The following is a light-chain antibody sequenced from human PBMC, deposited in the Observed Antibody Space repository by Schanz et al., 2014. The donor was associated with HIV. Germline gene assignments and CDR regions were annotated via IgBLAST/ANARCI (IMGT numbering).Light chain of an antibody. J-gene: IGLJ2*01. CDR2: DVN. V-gene: IGLV2-14*03. CDR3: SSHAGRNSFVV. CDR1: NSDIGAYNY. Sequence: QSALTQPASVSGSPGQSIDISCTGTNSDIGAYNYVSWYQQHPDKAPKLIIYDVNNRPSGVSNRFSGSKSGNTASLTISGLQAEDEADYYCSSHAGRNSFVVFGGGTKLTVL.